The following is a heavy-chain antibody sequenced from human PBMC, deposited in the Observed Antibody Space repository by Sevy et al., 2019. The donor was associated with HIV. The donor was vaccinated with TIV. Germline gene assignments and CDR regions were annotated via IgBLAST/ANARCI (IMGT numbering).Heavy chain of an antibody. CDR3: AKAPGNLWFGEKYFDY. Sequence: GSLRLSCAASGFTFSSYAMSWVRQAPGKGLEWVSAISGSGGSTYYADSVKGRFTISRDNSKNTLYLQMNSLRAEDTAVYYCAKAPGNLWFGEKYFDYWGQGTLVTVSS. CDR2: ISGSGGST. J-gene: IGHJ4*02. V-gene: IGHV3-23*01. CDR1: GFTFSSYA. D-gene: IGHD3-10*01.